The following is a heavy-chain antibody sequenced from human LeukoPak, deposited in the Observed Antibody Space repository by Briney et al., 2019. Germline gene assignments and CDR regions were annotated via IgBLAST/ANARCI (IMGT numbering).Heavy chain of an antibody. J-gene: IGHJ4*02. V-gene: IGHV5-51*01. CDR2: IFLDDSNT. D-gene: IGHD3-3*01. CDR1: GYRFSNYW. Sequence: LGESLKISCQGPGYRFSNYWIAGVRQIPGKGRGWLGIIFLDDSNTIYSPSFQGQVTISADKSINTAYLQWSSLKASDSALYYCARHVKPSESGFPRYQFDYWGQGTLVTVSS. CDR3: ARHVKPSESGFPRYQFDY.